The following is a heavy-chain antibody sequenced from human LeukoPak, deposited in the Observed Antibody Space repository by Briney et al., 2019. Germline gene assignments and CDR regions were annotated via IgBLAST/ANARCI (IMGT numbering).Heavy chain of an antibody. V-gene: IGHV4-39*07. J-gene: IGHJ6*03. CDR1: GGSISSSSYY. CDR2: IYYSGST. CDR3: ARVHYYYYYYMDV. Sequence: SETLSLTCTVSGGSISSSSYYWGWIRQPPGKGPEWIGSIYYSGSTYYNPSLKSRVTISVDTSKNQFSLKLSSVTAADTAVYYCARVHYYYYYYMDVWGKGTTVTVSS.